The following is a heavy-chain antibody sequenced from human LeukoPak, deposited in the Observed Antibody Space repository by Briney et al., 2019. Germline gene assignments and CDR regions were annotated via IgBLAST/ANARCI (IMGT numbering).Heavy chain of an antibody. J-gene: IGHJ4*02. CDR1: GYTFTGYY. CDR3: ARLREGLYHFDS. D-gene: IGHD2-2*02. Sequence: GASMKVSCKAFGYTFTGYYIQWMRQAPGQGLEWMGWINPDSGGTKYAQSLQGRVTMTRDTSINTAYMELSRLGSDDTAVYYCARLREGLYHFDSWGQGTLVTVSS. CDR2: INPDSGGT. V-gene: IGHV1-2*02.